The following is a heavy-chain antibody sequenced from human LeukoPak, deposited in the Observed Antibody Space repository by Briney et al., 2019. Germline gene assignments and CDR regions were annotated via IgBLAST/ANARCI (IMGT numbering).Heavy chain of an antibody. D-gene: IGHD3-22*01. CDR1: GFTFDDYA. CDR2: ISWNSGSI. CDR3: AKDPYYYDSSGYYDY. V-gene: IGHV3-9*01. Sequence: PGGSLRLSCAASGFTFDDYAMRWVRHAPGKGLEWVSGISWNSGSIGYADSVKGRFTISRDNAKNSLYLQMNSLRAEDTALYYCAKDPYYYDSSGYYDYWGQGTLVTVSS. J-gene: IGHJ4*02.